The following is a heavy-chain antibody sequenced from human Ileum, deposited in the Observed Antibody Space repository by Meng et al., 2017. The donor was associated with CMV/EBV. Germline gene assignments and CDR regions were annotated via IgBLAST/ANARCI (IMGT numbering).Heavy chain of an antibody. CDR1: GFSFSTSKAG. CDR3: VHRSYSGQDDY. D-gene: IGHD5-12*01. Sequence: QITLKESGSTLVKPTQTLTLTSTFSGFSFSTSKAGVGWIRLPPGKALEWLALIYWDDDTRYNPSLKTRLTITKDTSKNQVILTMTKMDPADTATHFCVHRSYSGQDDYWGQGALVTVSS. CDR2: IYWDDDT. V-gene: IGHV2-5*02. J-gene: IGHJ4*02.